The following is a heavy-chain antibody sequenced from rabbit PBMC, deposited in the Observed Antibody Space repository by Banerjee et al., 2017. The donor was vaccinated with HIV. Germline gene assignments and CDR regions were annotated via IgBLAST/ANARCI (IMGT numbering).Heavy chain of an antibody. CDR3: ARGYYTYYYGMDL. V-gene: IGHV1S45*01. CDR2: IVAGSSGTT. Sequence: QEQLEESGGGLVKPGETLTLTCKASGFTLSSSDYMCWVRQAPGKGLEWIGCIVAGSSGTTYYASWAKGRFTISKTSSTTVTLQMTSLTAADTATYFCARGYYTYYYGMDLWGPGTLVT. D-gene: IGHD8-1*01. CDR1: GFTLSSSDY. J-gene: IGHJ6*01.